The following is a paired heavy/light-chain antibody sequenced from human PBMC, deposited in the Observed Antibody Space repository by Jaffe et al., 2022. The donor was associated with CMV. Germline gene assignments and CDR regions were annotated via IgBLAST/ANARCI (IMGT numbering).Heavy chain of an antibody. CDR3: AHGNYDFWSGYYWGDYYYYGMDV. J-gene: IGHJ6*02. V-gene: IGHV2-5*01. CDR1: GFSLSTSGVG. Sequence: QITLKESGPTLVKPTQTLTLTCTFSGFSLSTSGVGVGWIRQPPGKALEWLALIYWNDDKRYSPSLKSRLTITKDTSKNQVVLTMTNMDPVDTATYYCAHGNYDFWSGYYWGDYYYYGMDVWGQGTTVTVSS. CDR2: IYWNDDK. D-gene: IGHD3-3*01.
Light chain of an antibody. Sequence: EIVLTQSPATLSLSPGERATLSCRASQSVSSYLAWYQQKPGQAPRLLIYDASNRATGIPARFSGSGSGTDFTLTISSLEPEDFAVYYCQQRSNWPKTFGQGTKVEIK. CDR2: DAS. J-gene: IGKJ1*01. CDR1: QSVSSY. CDR3: QQRSNWPKT. V-gene: IGKV3-11*01.